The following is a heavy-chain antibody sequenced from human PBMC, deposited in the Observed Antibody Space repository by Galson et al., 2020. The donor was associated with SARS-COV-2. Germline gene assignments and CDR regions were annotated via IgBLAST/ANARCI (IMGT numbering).Heavy chain of an antibody. CDR2: IGTADDT. J-gene: IGHJ6*02. CDR3: ARGGVAGTIYYYYGMDV. CDR1: GFTFSNYD. V-gene: IGHV3-13*01. Sequence: GGSLRLSCAASGFTFSNYDMHWVRQVTGKGLEWVSAIGTADDTYYPDSVKGRFTVSRENAKNSLYLHMNSLRARDTAVYYCARGGVAGTIYYYYGMDVWGQGTTVTVSS. D-gene: IGHD6-19*01.